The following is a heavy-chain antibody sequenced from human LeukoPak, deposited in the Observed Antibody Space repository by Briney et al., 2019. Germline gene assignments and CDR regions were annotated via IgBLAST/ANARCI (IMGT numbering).Heavy chain of an antibody. V-gene: IGHV4-31*02. CDR2: IYYSGSA. D-gene: IGHD3-3*01. J-gene: IGHJ6*02. CDR3: ARAGFWSGYDPYGMDV. CDR1: GFTFSSYA. Sequence: LRLSCAASGFTFSSYAMSWIRQHPGKGLEWIGYIYYSGSAYYNPSLKSRVAISVDTSKSQFSLKLSSVTAADTAVYYCARAGFWSGYDPYGMDVWGQGTTVTVSS.